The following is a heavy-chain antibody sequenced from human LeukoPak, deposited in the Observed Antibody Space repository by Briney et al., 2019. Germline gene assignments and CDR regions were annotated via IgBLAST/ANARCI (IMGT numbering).Heavy chain of an antibody. D-gene: IGHD1-7*01. Sequence: GGSLRLSCAASGFTFSSYAMSWVRQAPGKGLEWVSAISGSGGSTYYADSVKGRFTISRDNSKNTLCLQMNSLRAEDTAAYYCAKDTQSKTIYYFDYWGQGTLVTVSS. J-gene: IGHJ4*02. CDR3: AKDTQSKTIYYFDY. CDR2: ISGSGGST. V-gene: IGHV3-23*01. CDR1: GFTFSSYA.